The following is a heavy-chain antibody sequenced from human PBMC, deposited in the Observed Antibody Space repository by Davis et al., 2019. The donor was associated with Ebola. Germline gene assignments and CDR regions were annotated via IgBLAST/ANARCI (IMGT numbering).Heavy chain of an antibody. CDR2: IIPILGPG. CDR3: ARKGGYSSGWPYFDN. CDR1: GGTFSSYA. Sequence: AASVTVSCKASGGTFSSYAISWVRQAPGQGLEWLGGIIPILGPGNYGQKFQGRVTITADKSTSTAYMELSSLRYEDTAVYYCARKGGYSSGWPYFDNWGQGTLVTVSS. J-gene: IGHJ4*02. D-gene: IGHD6-19*01. V-gene: IGHV1-69*06.